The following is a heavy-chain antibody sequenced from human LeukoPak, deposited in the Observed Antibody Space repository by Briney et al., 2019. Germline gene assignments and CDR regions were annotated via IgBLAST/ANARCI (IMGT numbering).Heavy chain of an antibody. D-gene: IGHD3-3*01. J-gene: IGHJ3*02. CDR2: ISSSYSTT. V-gene: IGHV3-48*01. Sequence: GGSLRLSCAASGFTLSSYSMNWVRQTPGKGLEWVSYISSSYSTTYYADSVKGRFTISRDDAKNSLYLQMNSLRAEDTAVYYCARDLGPAENYDFWSGYYTRGAFDIWGQGTMVTVSS. CDR3: ARDLGPAENYDFWSGYYTRGAFDI. CDR1: GFTLSSYS.